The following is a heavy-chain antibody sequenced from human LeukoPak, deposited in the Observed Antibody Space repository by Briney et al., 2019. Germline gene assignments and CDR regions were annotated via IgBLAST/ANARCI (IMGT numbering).Heavy chain of an antibody. CDR2: IYADGYT. CDR1: GFTFSSYS. CDR3: ARDRRGEKDFDA. V-gene: IGHV3-53*04. J-gene: IGHJ3*01. Sequence: GGSLRLSCAASGFTFSSYSMNWVRQAPGKGLEWVSAIYADGYTRDAASVKGRFSISRHNSKNTVYLQMDNLRPEDTAVYYCARDRRGEKDFDAWGPGTMVTVSS.